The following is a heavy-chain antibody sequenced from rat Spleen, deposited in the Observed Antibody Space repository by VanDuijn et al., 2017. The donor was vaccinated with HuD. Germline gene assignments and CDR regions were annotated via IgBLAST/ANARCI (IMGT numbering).Heavy chain of an antibody. CDR3: ARHELPGYNWLAY. CDR1: GFTFSDYN. CDR2: ITYDGSST. Sequence: EVQLVESGGGLVQPGRSLRLSCAASGFTFSDYNMAWVRQAPRKGLEWVAIITYDGSSTYYRDSVKGRFTISRDNAKTTIYLQMDSLRSKDTATYYCARHELPGYNWLAYWGQGTLVTVSS. J-gene: IGHJ3*01. D-gene: IGHD1-4*01. V-gene: IGHV5-7*01.